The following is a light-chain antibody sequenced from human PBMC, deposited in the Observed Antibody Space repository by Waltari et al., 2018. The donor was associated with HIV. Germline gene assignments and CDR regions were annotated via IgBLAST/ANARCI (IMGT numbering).Light chain of an antibody. CDR2: EVS. Sequence: QSALTQPPSASGSPGQSVTISCTGTSSDVGGSNSVPWYQQHPGKAPKLMIYEVSKRPSGVPDRFSGSKSGNTASLTVSGLQAEDEADYYCSSYAGSNNLLFGGGTKLTVL. J-gene: IGLJ2*01. CDR1: SSDVGGSNS. CDR3: SSYAGSNNLL. V-gene: IGLV2-8*01.